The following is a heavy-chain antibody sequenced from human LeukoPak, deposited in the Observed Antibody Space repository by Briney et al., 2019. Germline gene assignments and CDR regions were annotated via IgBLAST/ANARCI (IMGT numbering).Heavy chain of an antibody. D-gene: IGHD5-12*01. V-gene: IGHV3-48*03. CDR1: GFTFSSYE. Sequence: QPGGSLRLSCAASGFTFSSYEMNWVRQAPGKGLEWVSYISSSGSTIYYADSVKGRFTISRDKAKNSLYLQMNSLRAEDTAVYYCARFASIDYFDYWGQGTLVTVSS. CDR2: ISSSGSTI. J-gene: IGHJ4*02. CDR3: ARFASIDYFDY.